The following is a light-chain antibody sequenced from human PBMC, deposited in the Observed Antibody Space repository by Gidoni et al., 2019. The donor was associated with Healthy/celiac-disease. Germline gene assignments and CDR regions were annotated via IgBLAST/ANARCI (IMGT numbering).Light chain of an antibody. CDR1: QSVLYSSNNKNY. CDR3: QQYSSIPIT. V-gene: IGKV4-1*01. J-gene: IGKJ5*01. Sequence: DIVMTQSPDSLAVSLGERATINCKSSQSVLYSSNNKNYLAWYQQKPGQPPNLLIYWASTRESGVPDRFSGSGSGTDFTLTISSLQAEDVAVYYCQQYSSIPITFGQGTRLEIK. CDR2: WAS.